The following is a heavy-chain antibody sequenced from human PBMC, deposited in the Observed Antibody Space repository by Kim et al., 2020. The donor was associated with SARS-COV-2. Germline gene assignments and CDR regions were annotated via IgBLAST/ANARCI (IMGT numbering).Heavy chain of an antibody. CDR3: ATKRTYCSSTSCYAGWFDP. CDR2: IYYSGST. CDR1: GGSVSSGSYY. D-gene: IGHD2-2*01. Sequence: SETLSLTCTVSGGSVSSGSYYWSWIRQPPGKGLEWIGYIYYSGSTNYNPSLKSRVTISVDTSKNQFSLKLSSVTAADTAVYYCATKRTYCSSTSCYAGWFDPWGQGTLVTVSS. V-gene: IGHV4-61*01. J-gene: IGHJ5*02.